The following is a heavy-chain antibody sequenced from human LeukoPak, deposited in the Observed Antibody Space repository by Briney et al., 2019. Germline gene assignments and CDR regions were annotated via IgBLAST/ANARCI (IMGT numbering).Heavy chain of an antibody. D-gene: IGHD2-21*02. CDR2: SSDGSSK. V-gene: IGHV3-30-3*02. J-gene: IGHJ6*02. Sequence: SSDGSSKYYADSVKGRFTISRDNSKNTLYLQMNSLRAEDTAVYYCAKSLVTKNYYYYGMDVWGQGTTVTVSS. CDR3: AKSLVTKNYYYYGMDV.